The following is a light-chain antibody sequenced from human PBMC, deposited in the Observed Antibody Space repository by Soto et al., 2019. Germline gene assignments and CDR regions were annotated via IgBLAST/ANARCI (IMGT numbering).Light chain of an antibody. CDR2: KAS. V-gene: IGKV1-5*03. Sequence: DIQMTQSPSTLSASVGDRVTITCRASQSVGGWLAWYQHKPGKAPKLLIYKASSLESGVPSRFSGCGSGTEFTLTISSLQPDDFATYYCQQYTSPPWTFGQGTKVEIK. J-gene: IGKJ1*01. CDR3: QQYTSPPWT. CDR1: QSVGGW.